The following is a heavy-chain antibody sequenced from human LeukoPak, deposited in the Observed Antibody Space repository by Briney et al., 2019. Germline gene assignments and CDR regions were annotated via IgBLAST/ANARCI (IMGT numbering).Heavy chain of an antibody. CDR3: ARVSSSWYQDWYFDL. V-gene: IGHV4-4*07. CDR2: IFTSKSP. D-gene: IGHD6-13*01. Sequence: SETLSLTCTVSGGSISSYYWSWIRQPAGKGLVWIGRIFTSKSPNYNPSLKSRVTMSVDTSKNQFSLKLSSVNAADTAVYYCARVSSSWYQDWYFDLWGRGTLVTVSS. J-gene: IGHJ2*01. CDR1: GGSISSYY.